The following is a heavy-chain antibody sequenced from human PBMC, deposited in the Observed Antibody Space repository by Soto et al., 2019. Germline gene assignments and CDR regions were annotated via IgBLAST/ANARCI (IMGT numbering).Heavy chain of an antibody. V-gene: IGHV1-18*01. CDR3: ARDLVPAAIGDMDV. CDR1: GYTFTSYG. Sequence: ASVKVSCKASGYTFTSYGISWVRQAPGQGLEWMGRISAYLGNANYAQKFQGRVTITTDTSTSTAYMELSSLRSEDTAVYYCARDLVPAAIGDMDVWGKGTTVTVSS. J-gene: IGHJ6*03. CDR2: ISAYLGNA. D-gene: IGHD2-2*01.